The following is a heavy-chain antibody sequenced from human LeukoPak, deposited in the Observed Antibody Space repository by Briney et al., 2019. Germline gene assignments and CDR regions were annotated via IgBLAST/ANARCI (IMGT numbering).Heavy chain of an antibody. D-gene: IGHD3-16*02. CDR2: IYTSGST. J-gene: IGHJ3*01. CDR3: AREPPWGGNLNDAFDL. Sequence: SETLSLTCTGSGGSISSGSYYWSWIRQPAGKGLEWIGRIYTSGSTNYNPSLKSRVPISIDPSKHQFSLKMASVTAADTAVYFCAREPPWGGNLNDAFDLWGHGTMVTVSS. V-gene: IGHV4-61*02. CDR1: GGSISSGSYY.